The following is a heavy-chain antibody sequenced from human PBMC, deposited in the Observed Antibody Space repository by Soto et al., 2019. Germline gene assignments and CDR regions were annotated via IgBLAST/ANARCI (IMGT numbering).Heavy chain of an antibody. Sequence: QVQLQQWGAGLLKPSETLSLTCAVYGGSFSGYYWSWIRQPPGKGLEWIGEINHSGSTNYNPSLKSRVTISVDTSKNQFSLNLSSVTAADTAVYYCSTGRRPTGDMGYWGQGTLVTVSS. D-gene: IGHD7-27*01. CDR3: STGRRPTGDMGY. V-gene: IGHV4-34*01. CDR1: GGSFSGYY. J-gene: IGHJ4*02. CDR2: INHSGST.